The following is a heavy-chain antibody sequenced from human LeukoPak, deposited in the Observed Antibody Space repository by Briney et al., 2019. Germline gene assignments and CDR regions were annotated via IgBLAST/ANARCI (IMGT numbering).Heavy chain of an antibody. J-gene: IGHJ4*02. CDR3: ATKQWLAPPPDS. V-gene: IGHV3-74*01. D-gene: IGHD6-19*01. Sequence: GGSLRLSCAASGFTFSKYCMLWVRQAPGKGLESVSRINTDGTVTTYADSVKGRFTVSKDNADNTMFLQINSVRDEDTAVYYCATKQWLAPPPDSWGQGTPVTVSS. CDR2: INTDGTVT. CDR1: GFTFSKYC.